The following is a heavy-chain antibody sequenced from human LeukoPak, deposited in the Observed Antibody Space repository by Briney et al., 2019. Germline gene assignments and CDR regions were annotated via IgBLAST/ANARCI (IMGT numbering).Heavy chain of an antibody. J-gene: IGHJ6*02. D-gene: IGHD2-15*01. V-gene: IGHV3-7*01. CDR2: IKQDGSEK. CDR3: ARVGCSGGSCSNRGTYYYGMDV. CDR1: GITFSSHW. Sequence: GGSLRLSCAASGITFSSHWMSWVRQAAGKGLEWVANIKQDGSEKYYVDSVKGRFTISRDNAKNSLDLQMNSLRDDDTAVYYCARVGCSGGSCSNRGTYYYGMDVWGQGTTVTVS.